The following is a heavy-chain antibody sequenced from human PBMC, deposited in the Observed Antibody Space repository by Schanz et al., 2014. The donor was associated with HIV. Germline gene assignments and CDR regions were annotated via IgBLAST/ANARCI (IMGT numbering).Heavy chain of an antibody. CDR1: GYTLNGYY. Sequence: QVQLVQSGAEVKKPGASVKVSCKASGYTLNGYYMHWVRQAPGQGLEWMGWINPNSGGTNYAQKFQGRVTMTRDTSISTAYMELTRLRYDDTAVYYCATSQGIMVATDFDYWGQGTLVTVSS. J-gene: IGHJ4*02. V-gene: IGHV1-2*02. CDR2: INPNSGGT. CDR3: ATSQGIMVATDFDY. D-gene: IGHD5-12*01.